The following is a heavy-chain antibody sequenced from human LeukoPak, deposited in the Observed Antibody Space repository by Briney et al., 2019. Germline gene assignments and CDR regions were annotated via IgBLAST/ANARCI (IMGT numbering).Heavy chain of an antibody. D-gene: IGHD6-19*01. V-gene: IGHV4-59*04. CDR3: ARHAEYNSGWHFYLDH. J-gene: IGHJ4*02. CDR2: VHNVGST. CDR1: GGSISSYY. Sequence: ASETLSLTCTVSGGSISSYYWSWIRQPPGKGLEWIGSVHNVGSTYYNLSLRSRVTMSIDTSKNQFSLRLNSVTAADTAVYYCARHAEYNSGWHFYLDHWGQGILVTVSS.